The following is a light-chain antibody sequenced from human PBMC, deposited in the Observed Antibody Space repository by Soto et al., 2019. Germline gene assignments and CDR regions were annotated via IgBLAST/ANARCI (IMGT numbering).Light chain of an antibody. CDR3: HQYGNSPQS. CDR2: TAS. CDR1: QDIRND. Sequence: AIQMTQSPSSLSASVGDRVTITCRASQDIRNDLGWFQQNPGKAPKLLINTASTLQSGVSSRFSVSGSGTVFTLTINILEPDDFAVYYCHQYGNSPQSFGQGTKVDIK. V-gene: IGKV1-6*01. J-gene: IGKJ1*01.